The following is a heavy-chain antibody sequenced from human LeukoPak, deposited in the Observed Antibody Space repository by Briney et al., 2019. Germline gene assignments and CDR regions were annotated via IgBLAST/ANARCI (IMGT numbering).Heavy chain of an antibody. J-gene: IGHJ6*03. CDR2: IVVGSGNI. D-gene: IGHD4-11*01. CDR1: GFTFTSSA. Sequence: SVKVSCKASGFTFTSSAVQWVRQARGQRLEWIGWIVVGSGNINYAQKFQERVTITRDMSTSTAYMELSSLRSEDTAVYYCAAEKDSTYYYYYMDVWGKGTTVTVSS. CDR3: AAEKDSTYYYYYMDV. V-gene: IGHV1-58*01.